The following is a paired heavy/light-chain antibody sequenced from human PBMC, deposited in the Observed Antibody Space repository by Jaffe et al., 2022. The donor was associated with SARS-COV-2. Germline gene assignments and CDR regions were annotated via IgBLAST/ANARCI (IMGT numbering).Light chain of an antibody. V-gene: IGKV3-20*01. CDR2: GAS. CDR1: QSVDSTY. J-gene: IGKJ5*01. CDR3: HQYGGSPIT. Sequence: EFVLTQSPGTLSLSPGERATLSCRASQSVDSTYLAWYQQKRGQPPRLLIYGASSRATGIPDRFSGSGSGSDFTLTISRLEPEDFAVYYCHQYGGSPITFGQGTRLEIK.
Heavy chain of an antibody. CDR2: SKNKASSYTI. J-gene: IGHJ5*02. Sequence: EVQLVESGGGLVQPGGSLRLSCAASGFTFSDHFMDWVRQAPGKGLEWVGRSKNKASSYTIEYAASVRGRFTISRDDSKNSLDLQMNSLKSEDTAVYYCAVFIVGVVSWGQGTLVTVSS. V-gene: IGHV3-72*01. CDR3: AVFIVGVVS. D-gene: IGHD1-26*01. CDR1: GFTFSDHF.